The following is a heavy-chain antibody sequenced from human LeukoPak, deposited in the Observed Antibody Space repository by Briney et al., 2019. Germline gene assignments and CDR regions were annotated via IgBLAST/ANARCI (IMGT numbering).Heavy chain of an antibody. Sequence: SGPTLVKPTKTLTLTCTFCGFSLSTSGGVGWIRQPPGKALEWLALIYWNDDKRYSPSLKSRLTITKDTSKNQVVLTMTNMDPVDTATYYCAHRLIRDVYNERLFEYWGQGTLVTVS. CDR3: AHRLIRDVYNERLFEY. CDR2: IYWNDDK. V-gene: IGHV2-5*01. D-gene: IGHD5-24*01. CDR1: GFSLSTSGG. J-gene: IGHJ4*02.